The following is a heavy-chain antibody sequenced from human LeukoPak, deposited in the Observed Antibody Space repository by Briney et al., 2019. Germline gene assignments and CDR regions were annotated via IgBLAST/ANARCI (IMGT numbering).Heavy chain of an antibody. Sequence: GGSLRLSCVVSGFSVSSSYINWVRQAPGKGLEWVSVIYSGGSTFYADSVKDRFTISRDNSENTVYLQMNSLRAEDTAVYYCVRKPSGTYSYHLDYWGQGTLVTVSS. CDR2: IYSGGST. V-gene: IGHV3-53*01. J-gene: IGHJ4*02. CDR3: VRKPSGTYSYHLDY. CDR1: GFSVSSSY. D-gene: IGHD1-26*01.